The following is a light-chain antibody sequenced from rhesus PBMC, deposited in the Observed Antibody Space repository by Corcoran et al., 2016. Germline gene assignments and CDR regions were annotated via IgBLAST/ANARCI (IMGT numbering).Light chain of an antibody. CDR2: GAS. CDR3: QQDYSWPLT. Sequence: EIVMTQSPATLSLSPGERATLSCRASQSVSSSLAWYQQKPGQAPKLRIYGASRRATGIPDRVSGSGSGTEFTLTISSLEPEDVGVYYCQQDYSWPLTFGGGTKVELK. J-gene: IGKJ4*01. CDR1: QSVSSS. V-gene: IGKV3-24*03.